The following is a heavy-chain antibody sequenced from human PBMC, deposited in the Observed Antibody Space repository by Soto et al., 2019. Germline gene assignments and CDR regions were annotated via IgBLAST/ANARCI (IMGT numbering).Heavy chain of an antibody. CDR2: ISAYNGNT. J-gene: IGHJ6*02. D-gene: IGHD3-3*01. Sequence: GASVKVSCKASGYTFTSYGISWVRQAPGQGLEWMGWISAYNGNTNYAQKLQGRVTMTTDTSTGTAYMELRSLRSDDTAVYYCARDTIFGVVIPSRYYGMDVWGQGTTVTVSS. CDR1: GYTFTSYG. CDR3: ARDTIFGVVIPSRYYGMDV. V-gene: IGHV1-18*01.